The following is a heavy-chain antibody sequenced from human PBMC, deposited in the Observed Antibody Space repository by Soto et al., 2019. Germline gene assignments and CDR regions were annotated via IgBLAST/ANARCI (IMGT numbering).Heavy chain of an antibody. V-gene: IGHV3-9*01. Sequence: GGSLRLSCAASGFTFDDYAMHWVRQAPGKGLEWVSGISWNSGSIGYADSVKGRFTISRDNAKNSLYLQMNSLRAEDTALYYCAKGGFLAVAGYYFDYWGQGTLVTVSS. D-gene: IGHD6-19*01. CDR1: GFTFDDYA. J-gene: IGHJ4*02. CDR2: ISWNSGSI. CDR3: AKGGFLAVAGYYFDY.